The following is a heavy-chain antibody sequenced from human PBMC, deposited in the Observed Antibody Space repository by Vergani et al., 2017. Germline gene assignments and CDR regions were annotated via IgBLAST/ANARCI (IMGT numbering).Heavy chain of an antibody. CDR2: ISSSSSYI. CDR1: GFTFSSYS. V-gene: IGHV3-21*01. Sequence: VQLVESGGGVVQPGRSLRLSCAASGFTFSSYSMNWVRQAPGKGLEWVSSISSSSSYIYYADSVKGRFTISRDNAKNSLYLQMNSLRAEDTAVYYCARDPITMVRGVITTYFDYWGQGTLVTVSS. CDR3: ARDPITMVRGVITTYFDY. J-gene: IGHJ4*02. D-gene: IGHD3-10*01.